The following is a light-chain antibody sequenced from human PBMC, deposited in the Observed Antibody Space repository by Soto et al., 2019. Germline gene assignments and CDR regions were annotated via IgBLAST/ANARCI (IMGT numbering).Light chain of an antibody. CDR2: NAS. J-gene: IGKJ4*01. CDR1: QDISNY. Sequence: DIQMTQSPSPLSASVGDRVTITCQASQDISNYLNWYQQKPGKAPKLLIYNASNLETGVQSRFSASVHGTAFTFAITSLQHGEFATYYCQGHDNLPLTFDGGTNVLIK. V-gene: IGKV1-33*01. CDR3: QGHDNLPLT.